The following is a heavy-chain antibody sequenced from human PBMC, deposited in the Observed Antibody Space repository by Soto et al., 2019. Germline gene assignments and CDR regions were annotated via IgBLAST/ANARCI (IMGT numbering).Heavy chain of an antibody. D-gene: IGHD3-3*01. CDR1: GYTLTELS. Sequence: ASVKVSGKVSGYTLTELSMHWVRQAPGKGLEWMGGFDPEDGETIYAQKFQGRVTMAEDTSTDTAYMELSSLRSEDTAVYYCATETGITIFGVPDYGMDVWGQGTTITVSS. CDR3: ATETGITIFGVPDYGMDV. J-gene: IGHJ6*02. V-gene: IGHV1-24*01. CDR2: FDPEDGET.